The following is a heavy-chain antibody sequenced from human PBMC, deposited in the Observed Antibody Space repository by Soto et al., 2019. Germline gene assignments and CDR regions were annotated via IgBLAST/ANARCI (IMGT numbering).Heavy chain of an antibody. D-gene: IGHD2-2*01. CDR1: GLSFSNTW. CDR2: INSDGTTT. V-gene: IGHV3-74*01. Sequence: PGGSLTLSCAVSGLSFSNTWMHWVRQVPGKGRVWVAYINSDGTTTTYADSVRGRFTISRDIAKNSVYLQMNSLRAEDTALYYCTTDGSYAQYVWGQGTAVTVSS. J-gene: IGHJ6*02. CDR3: TTDGSYAQYV.